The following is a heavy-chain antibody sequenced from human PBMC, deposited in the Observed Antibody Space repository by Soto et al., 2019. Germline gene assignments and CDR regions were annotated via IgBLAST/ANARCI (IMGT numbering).Heavy chain of an antibody. V-gene: IGHV3-66*01. J-gene: IGHJ4*02. CDR2: IYSGDST. CDR1: GVTVSSIY. CDR3: ARDGLSSSSSFDY. Sequence: PGGSLRLSCAASGVTVSSIYMSWVRQAPGKGLEWVSVIYSGDSTYYADSVKGRFTVSRDDSKNTLDLQMNSLRAEDTAVYYCARDGLSSSSSFDYWGQGTLVTVSS. D-gene: IGHD6-6*01.